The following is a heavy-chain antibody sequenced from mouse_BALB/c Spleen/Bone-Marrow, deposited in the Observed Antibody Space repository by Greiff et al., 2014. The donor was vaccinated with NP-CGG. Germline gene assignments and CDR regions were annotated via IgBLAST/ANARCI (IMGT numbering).Heavy chain of an antibody. CDR3: ARDKNYGSYWYFDV. J-gene: IGHJ1*01. D-gene: IGHD2-1*01. Sequence: EVKLVESGGGLVQPGGSLRLSCATSGFTFTDYYMSWVRQPPGKALEWLGFIRNKANGYTTEYSASVKGRFTISRYNSQSILYLQMNTLRAEDSATYYCARDKNYGSYWYFDVWGAGTTVTVSS. V-gene: IGHV7-3*02. CDR2: IRNKANGYTT. CDR1: GFTFTDYY.